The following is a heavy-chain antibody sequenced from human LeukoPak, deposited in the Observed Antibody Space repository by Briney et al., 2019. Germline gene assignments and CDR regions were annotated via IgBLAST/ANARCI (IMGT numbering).Heavy chain of an antibody. CDR3: ARDGTGCSSTSCPPEVRYGMDV. Sequence: GGSLRLSCAASGFTFSSYAMHWVRQAPGKGLEWVAVISYDGSNKYYADSVKGRFTISRDNSKNTLYLQMNSLRAEDTAVYYCARDGTGCSSTSCPPEVRYGMDVWGQGTTVTVSS. CDR2: ISYDGSNK. D-gene: IGHD2-2*01. J-gene: IGHJ6*02. CDR1: GFTFSSYA. V-gene: IGHV3-30-3*01.